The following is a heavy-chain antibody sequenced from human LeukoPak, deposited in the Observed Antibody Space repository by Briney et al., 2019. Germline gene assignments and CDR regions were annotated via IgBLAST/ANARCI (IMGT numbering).Heavy chain of an antibody. CDR2: ADYSGGT. J-gene: IGHJ5*02. Sequence: SETLSLTCTVSGDSFSSVTDYWAWIRQPPGKGLEWIASADYSGGTYYNPSLESRVAISADMSKKQISLTLTSVTGADTAVYYCAGGALGVVPAATNWFDPWGQGTLVTVSS. CDR1: GDSFSSVTDY. CDR3: AGGALGVVPAATNWFDP. V-gene: IGHV4-39*07. D-gene: IGHD2-2*01.